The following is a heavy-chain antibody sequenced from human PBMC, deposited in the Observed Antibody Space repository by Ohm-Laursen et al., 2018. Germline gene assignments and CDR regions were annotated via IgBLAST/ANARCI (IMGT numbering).Heavy chain of an antibody. CDR1: GFTFSSYE. D-gene: IGHD1-7*01. J-gene: IGHJ4*02. CDR2: IYAGGST. CDR3: AKDRLELDY. V-gene: IGHV3-66*02. Sequence: SLRLSCTAPGFTFSSYEMNWVRQAPGKGLEWVSLIYAGGSTHYADSVKGRFTISRDTSKNTLYLQMNSLRAEDTAVYYCAKDRLELDYWGQGTLVTVSS.